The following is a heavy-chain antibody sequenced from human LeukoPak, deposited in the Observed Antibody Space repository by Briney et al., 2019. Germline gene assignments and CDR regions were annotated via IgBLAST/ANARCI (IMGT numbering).Heavy chain of an antibody. CDR1: GFTFSSYA. J-gene: IGHJ4*02. V-gene: IGHV3-30-3*01. Sequence: TGGSLRLSCAASGFTFSSYAMHWVRQAPGKGLEWVAVISYDGSNKYYAGSVKGRFTISRDNSKNTLYLQMNSLRAEDTAVYYCARAPIWFGEFSFDYWGQGTLVTVSS. CDR2: ISYDGSNK. D-gene: IGHD3-10*01. CDR3: ARAPIWFGEFSFDY.